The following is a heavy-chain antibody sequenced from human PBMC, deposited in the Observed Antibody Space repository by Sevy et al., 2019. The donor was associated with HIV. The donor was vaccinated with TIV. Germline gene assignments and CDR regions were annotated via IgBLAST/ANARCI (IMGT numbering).Heavy chain of an antibody. CDR2: IRYDGSNK. J-gene: IGHJ6*03. CDR1: GFTFSSYG. V-gene: IGHV3-30*02. Sequence: GGSLRLSCAASGFTFSSYGMHWVRQAPGKGLEWVAFIRYDGSNKYNADSVKGRFTISRDNSKNTLYLQMNSLRAEDTAVYYCAKVPAGGTTLYYYYYMDVRGKGTTVTVSS. CDR3: AKVPAGGTTLYYYYYMDV. D-gene: IGHD1-7*01.